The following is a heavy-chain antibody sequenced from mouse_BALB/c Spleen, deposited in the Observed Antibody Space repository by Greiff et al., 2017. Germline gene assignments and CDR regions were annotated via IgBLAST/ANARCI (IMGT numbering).Heavy chain of an antibody. V-gene: IGHV3-1*02. CDR1: GYSITSGYS. D-gene: IGHD1-1*01. CDR3: ASGYGGGGAMDY. J-gene: IGHJ4*01. CDR2: IHYSGST. Sequence: EVKLQQSGPDLVKPSQSLSLTCTVTGYSITSGYSWHWIRQFPGNKLEWMGYIHYSGSTNYNPSLKSRISITRDTSKNQFFLQLNSVTTEDTATYYCASGYGGGGAMDYWGQGTSVTVSS.